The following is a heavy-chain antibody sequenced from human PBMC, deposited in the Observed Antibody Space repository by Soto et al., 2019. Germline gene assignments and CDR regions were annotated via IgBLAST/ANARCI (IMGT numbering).Heavy chain of an antibody. Sequence: SETLSLPCTVSGGSISSYYWSCIRQPPGKALEWIGYIYYSGSTNYNPSLKSRVTISVDTSKNQFSLKRSSVTAADTAVYYCASFTPGWSYFYYWGQGTLVTVSS. J-gene: IGHJ4*02. CDR3: ASFTPGWSYFYY. CDR2: IYYSGST. V-gene: IGHV4-59*01. D-gene: IGHD2-15*01. CDR1: GGSISSYY.